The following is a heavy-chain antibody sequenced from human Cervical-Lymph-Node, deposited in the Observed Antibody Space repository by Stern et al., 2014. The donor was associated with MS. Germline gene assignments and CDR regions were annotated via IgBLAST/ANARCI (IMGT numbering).Heavy chain of an antibody. CDR1: GGSLSRYY. V-gene: IGHV4-59*01. CDR2: ISYTGST. CDR3: ARTQADRFEWFSYYFDY. Sequence: LQLQESGPGRVEPSETLSLTCTVSGGSLSRYYWSWIRQPPGKGLEWSGYISYTGSTNYNPSLKSRLTMSVSPSKNQFSLQLTSVTPADTAVYFCARTQADRFEWFSYYFDYWGQGTLVTVSS. J-gene: IGHJ4*02. D-gene: IGHD3-3*01.